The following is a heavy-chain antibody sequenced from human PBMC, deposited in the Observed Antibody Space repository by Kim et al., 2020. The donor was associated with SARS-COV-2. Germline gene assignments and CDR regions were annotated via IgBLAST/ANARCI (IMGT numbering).Heavy chain of an antibody. CDR2: INHSGST. V-gene: IGHV4-34*01. D-gene: IGHD3-10*01. Sequence: SETLSLTCAVYGGSFSGYYWSWIRQPPGKGLEWIGEINHSGSTNYNPSLKSRVTISVDTSKNQFSLKLSSVTAADTAVYYCAREGRITMVRGVNSSDYWGQGTLVTVSS. CDR1: GGSFSGYY. J-gene: IGHJ4*02. CDR3: AREGRITMVRGVNSSDY.